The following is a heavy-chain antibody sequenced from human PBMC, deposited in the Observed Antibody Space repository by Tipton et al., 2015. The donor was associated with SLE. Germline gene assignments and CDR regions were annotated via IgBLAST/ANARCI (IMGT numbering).Heavy chain of an antibody. CDR2: TYYSGST. CDR3: ARGEAGDY. CDR1: GGSISSYY. D-gene: IGHD6-19*01. Sequence: TLSLTCTVSGGSISSYYWSWIRQPPGKGLEWIGYTYYSGSTSYNPSLKSRVTISVDTSKNQFSLKLSSVTAADTAVYYCARGEAGDYWGQGTLVTVSS. V-gene: IGHV4-59*01. J-gene: IGHJ4*02.